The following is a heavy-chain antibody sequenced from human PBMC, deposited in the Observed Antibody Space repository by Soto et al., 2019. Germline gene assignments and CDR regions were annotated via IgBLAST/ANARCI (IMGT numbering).Heavy chain of an antibody. J-gene: IGHJ3*02. V-gene: IGHV4-4*02. D-gene: IGHD6-19*01. CDR3: AKNGWYSADI. Sequence: QMRLQESGPGLVKPSGTLSLACAVSGASVSSDNWWSWVRQPPGKGLEWIGEIFHSETTNYNPSLKSRATISVDKSKNQFSLTLTSVTAADTAVYYCAKNGWYSADIWGQGTMVNVSS. CDR2: IFHSETT. CDR1: GASVSSDNW.